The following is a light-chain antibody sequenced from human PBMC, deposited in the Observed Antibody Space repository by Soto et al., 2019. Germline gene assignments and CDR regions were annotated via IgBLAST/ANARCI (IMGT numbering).Light chain of an antibody. V-gene: IGKV1-5*01. CDR2: DAS. CDR1: QNIGRY. CDR3: QHYRGLSS. Sequence: DIQMTQSPSTLSASVGDRVTITCRASQNIGRYLAWYQKKPGEAPKLLIYDASTLQSGVPSRFSGSGFGTEFTLSISGLQPDDFATYYCQHYRGLSSFGPGTTVDIK. J-gene: IGKJ3*01.